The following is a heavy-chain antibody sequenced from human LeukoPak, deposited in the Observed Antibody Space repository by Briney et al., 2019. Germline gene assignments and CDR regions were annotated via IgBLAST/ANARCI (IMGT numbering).Heavy chain of an antibody. CDR2: IIPIFGTA. D-gene: IGHD4-17*01. J-gene: IGHJ4*02. V-gene: IGHV1-69*05. Sequence: SVKVSCKASGGTFSSYAISWVRQAPGQGLEWMGGIIPIFGTANYAQKFQGRVTITTDESTSTAYMELSSLRSEDTAVYYCARHRRHPYGDYFAYWGQGTLVTVSS. CDR1: GGTFSSYA. CDR3: ARHRRHPYGDYFAY.